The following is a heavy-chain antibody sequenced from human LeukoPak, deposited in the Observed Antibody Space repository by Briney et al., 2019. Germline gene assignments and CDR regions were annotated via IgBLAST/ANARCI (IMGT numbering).Heavy chain of an antibody. CDR1: GFILSNYG. Sequence: GGSLRLSCAASGFILSNYGMHWVRQTPGKGLEWVALLRFDEFYADSVKDRFTISRDISKSTVYLQMKRLTVEDTAMYYCAREQYSYYMDVWGKGTTVTVSS. CDR3: AREQYSYYMDV. V-gene: IGHV3-30*02. D-gene: IGHD3-16*01. J-gene: IGHJ6*03. CDR2: LRFDE.